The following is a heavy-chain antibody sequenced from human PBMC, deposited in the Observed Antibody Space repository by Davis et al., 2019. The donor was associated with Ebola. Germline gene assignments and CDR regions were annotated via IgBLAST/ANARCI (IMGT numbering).Heavy chain of an antibody. D-gene: IGHD3-22*01. V-gene: IGHV4-30-4*07. J-gene: IGHJ3*02. CDR3: ARAHDSSGYPDAFDI. Sequence: PSETLSLTCAVSGGSISSGGYSWSWIRQPPGKGLEWIGYIYYSGSTYYNPSLKSRVTISVDTSKNQFSLKLSSVTAADTAVYYCARAHDSSGYPDAFDIWGQGTMVTVSS. CDR2: IYYSGST. CDR1: GGSISSGGYS.